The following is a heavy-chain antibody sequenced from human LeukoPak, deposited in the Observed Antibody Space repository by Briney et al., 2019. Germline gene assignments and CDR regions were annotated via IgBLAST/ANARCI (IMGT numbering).Heavy chain of an antibody. CDR2: ISSSATYI. Sequence: GGSLRLSCGGSGFTFSSDTMNWVRQAPGKGLEWVASISSSATYIYYADSVRGRFTISRDDAKKSVFLHMNRLRAEDTAVYFCATWDDYGDFVAFEYWGQGTLVTVSS. V-gene: IGHV3-21*01. J-gene: IGHJ4*02. CDR1: GFTFSSDT. CDR3: ATWDDYGDFVAFEY. D-gene: IGHD4-17*01.